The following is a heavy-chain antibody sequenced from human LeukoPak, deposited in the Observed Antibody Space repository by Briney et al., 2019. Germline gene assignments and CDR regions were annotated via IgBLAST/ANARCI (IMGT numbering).Heavy chain of an antibody. CDR1: GFTFSSYE. Sequence: GGSLRLSRAASGFTFSSYEKNWVRQAPGKGLEWVSYISSSGSTIYYADSVKGRFTISRDNAKNSLYLQMNSLRAEDTAVYYCARELDIVVVVAATPAGAFDIWGQGTMVTVSS. D-gene: IGHD2-15*01. CDR2: ISSSGSTI. CDR3: ARELDIVVVVAATPAGAFDI. J-gene: IGHJ3*02. V-gene: IGHV3-48*03.